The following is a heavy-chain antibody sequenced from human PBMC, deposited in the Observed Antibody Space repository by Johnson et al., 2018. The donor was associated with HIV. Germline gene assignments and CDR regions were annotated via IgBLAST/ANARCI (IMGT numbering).Heavy chain of an antibody. D-gene: IGHD2-8*02. CDR2: ISSSGSTI. Sequence: QVQLVESGGGVVQPGRSLRLSCAASGFTFSDYYMSWFRQAPGKGLEWVSYISSSGSTIYYADSVKGRFTISRDNGMNSLYLQMNSLRAEDTAVYYCVRGGTAYWDRVSAFDIWGQGTMVTVSS. J-gene: IGHJ3*02. V-gene: IGHV3-11*04. CDR1: GFTFSDYY. CDR3: VRGGTAYWDRVSAFDI.